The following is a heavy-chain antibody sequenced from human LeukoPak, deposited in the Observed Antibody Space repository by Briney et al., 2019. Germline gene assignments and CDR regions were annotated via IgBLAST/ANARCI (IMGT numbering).Heavy chain of an antibody. D-gene: IGHD2-21*02. V-gene: IGHV3-74*01. Sequence: GGSLRLSCAASGFTFSSYSMDWVRQAPGKGLVWVSRINSDGSSTSYADSVKGRFTISRDNAKNTLYLQMNSLRAEDTAVYYCARDLWDHIVVVTASDAFDIWGQGTMVTASS. J-gene: IGHJ3*02. CDR3: ARDLWDHIVVVTASDAFDI. CDR1: GFTFSSYS. CDR2: INSDGSST.